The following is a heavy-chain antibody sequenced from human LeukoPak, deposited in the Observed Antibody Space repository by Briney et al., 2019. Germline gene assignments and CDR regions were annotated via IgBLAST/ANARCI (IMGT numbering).Heavy chain of an antibody. CDR1: GGTFSSYT. V-gene: IGHV1-18*01. CDR2: ISAYNGNT. D-gene: IGHD3-22*01. CDR3: ARAAKYYHDSSGYYY. J-gene: IGHJ4*02. Sequence: ASVKVSCKASGGTFSSYTITWVRQAPGQGLEWMGWISAYNGNTNYAQKLQGRVTMTTDTSTSTAYMELRSLRSDDTAVYYCARAAKYYHDSSGYYYWGQGTLVTVSS.